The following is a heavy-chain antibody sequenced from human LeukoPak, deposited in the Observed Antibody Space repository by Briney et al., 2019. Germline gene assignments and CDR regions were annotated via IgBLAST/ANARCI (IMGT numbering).Heavy chain of an antibody. Sequence: GGSRRLSCAASGFTFSTYGINWVRQAPGKGLEWVSYISSGSDSIHYADSLKGRFTVSRDNAKNSLFLQMNSLRDEDTAVYYCARAEALLPYLYWGQGTLVTVSS. CDR2: ISSGSDSI. V-gene: IGHV3-48*02. CDR1: GFTFSTYG. J-gene: IGHJ4*02. D-gene: IGHD2-15*01. CDR3: ARAEALLPYLY.